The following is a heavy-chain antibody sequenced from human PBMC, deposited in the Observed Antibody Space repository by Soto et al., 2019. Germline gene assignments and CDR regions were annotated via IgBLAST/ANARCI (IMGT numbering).Heavy chain of an antibody. CDR3: TTGVGYNWNADDPFDV. Sequence: GESLKISCKGSGYIFTSHWIGWVRQMPGKGLEWLGIIYPGDSDTRYSPSFQGQVTISADKSITTAYLQWSSLKTEDTGVYYCTTGVGYNWNADDPFDVWGQGTMVTVSS. CDR2: IYPGDSDT. V-gene: IGHV5-51*01. CDR1: GYIFTSHW. J-gene: IGHJ3*01. D-gene: IGHD1-1*01.